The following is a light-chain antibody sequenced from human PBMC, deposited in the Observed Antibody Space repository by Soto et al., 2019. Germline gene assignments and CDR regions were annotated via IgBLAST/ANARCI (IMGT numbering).Light chain of an antibody. CDR1: SSDVGSYKL. J-gene: IGLJ1*01. Sequence: QSALTQPASVSGSPGQSITISCTGTSSDVGSYKLVSWYQQHPGKAPKLMIYEGSKRPSGVSNRFSGSKSGNTASLTISGLKAEDEADYYCCSYAGSSTFYVFGTGTKVTVL. CDR3: CSYAGSSTFYV. V-gene: IGLV2-23*01. CDR2: EGS.